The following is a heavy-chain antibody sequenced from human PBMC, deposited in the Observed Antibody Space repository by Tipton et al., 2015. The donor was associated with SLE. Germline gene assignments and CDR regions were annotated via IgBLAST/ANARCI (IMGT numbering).Heavy chain of an antibody. D-gene: IGHD1-26*01. Sequence: TLSLTCTVSGGSISSYYWSWIRQPPGKGLEWIGYIHHSGSANYNPSLKSRVTISVDTSKTQFSLKLSSVTAADTAVYFCARDQWGVGDFDYWGQGTLVTVSS. J-gene: IGHJ4*02. CDR3: ARDQWGVGDFDY. V-gene: IGHV4-59*01. CDR1: GGSISSYY. CDR2: IHHSGSA.